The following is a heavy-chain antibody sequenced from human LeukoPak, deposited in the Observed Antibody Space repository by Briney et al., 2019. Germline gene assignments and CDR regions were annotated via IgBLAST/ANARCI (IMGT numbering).Heavy chain of an antibody. CDR3: AADIAAAGYYYYGMDV. V-gene: IGHV1-58*02. D-gene: IGHD6-13*01. J-gene: IGHJ6*02. Sequence: GTSVKVSCKASGFIFTSSAMQWVRQARGQRLEWIGWIVVGSGNTNYAQKFQERVTITRDMSTSTAYMELSSLRSEDTAVYYCAADIAAAGYYYYGMDVWGQGTTVTVSS. CDR2: IVVGSGNT. CDR1: GFIFTSSA.